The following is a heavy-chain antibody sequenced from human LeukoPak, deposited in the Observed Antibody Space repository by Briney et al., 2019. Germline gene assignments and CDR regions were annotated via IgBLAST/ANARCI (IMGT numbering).Heavy chain of an antibody. V-gene: IGHV3-7*03. CDR2: IKQDGSEK. J-gene: IGHJ6*04. CDR1: GFTFSSYW. D-gene: IGHD3-10*01. Sequence: GGSLRLSCAASGFTFSSYWMSWVRQAPGKGLEWVANIKQDGSEKYYVDSVKGRFTISRDNAKISLYLQMNSLRAEDTAVYYCAREKGGYYGSGSYYNYYYGMDVWGKGTTVTVSS. CDR3: AREKGGYYGSGSYYNYYYGMDV.